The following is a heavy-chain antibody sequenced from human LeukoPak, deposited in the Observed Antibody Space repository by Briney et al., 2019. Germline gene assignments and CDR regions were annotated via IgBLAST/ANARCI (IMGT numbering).Heavy chain of an antibody. J-gene: IGHJ4*02. V-gene: IGHV1-2*02. CDR1: GYTFTCYY. Sequence: GASVKVSCTASGYTFTCYYMHWVRQAPGQGLAWMGWINPNSGGTNYAQKFQGRVTIPRDTSISTAYMELSRLRSDDTAVYYCAREFGTGYDFWSGYYPYWGQGTLVTVSS. D-gene: IGHD3-3*01. CDR2: INPNSGGT. CDR3: AREFGTGYDFWSGYYPY.